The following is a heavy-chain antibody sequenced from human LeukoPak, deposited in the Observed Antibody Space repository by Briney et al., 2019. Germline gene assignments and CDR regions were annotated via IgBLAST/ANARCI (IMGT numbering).Heavy chain of an antibody. CDR3: ARDYGLYYYGSGSYGGFDP. CDR2: IYYSGST. CDR1: GGSISSSSYY. V-gene: IGHV4-39*07. J-gene: IGHJ5*02. D-gene: IGHD3-10*01. Sequence: SETLSLTCTVSGGSISSSSYYWGWLRQPPGKGLEWIGSIYYSGSTYYNPSLKSRVTISVDTSKNQFSLKLSSVTAADTAVYYCARDYGLYYYGSGSYGGFDPWGQGTLVTVSS.